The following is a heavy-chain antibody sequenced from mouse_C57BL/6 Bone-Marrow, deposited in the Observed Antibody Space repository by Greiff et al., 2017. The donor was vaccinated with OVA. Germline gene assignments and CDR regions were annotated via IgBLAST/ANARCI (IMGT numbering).Heavy chain of an antibody. V-gene: IGHV1-64*01. CDR2: IHPNSGST. CDR3: ARWFIPEAMDY. CDR1: GYTFTSYW. J-gene: IGHJ4*01. D-gene: IGHD1-1*01. Sequence: VQLQQPGAELVKPGASVKLSCKASGYTFTSYWMHWVKQRPGQGLEWIGMIHPNSGSTNYNEKFKSKATLTVDKSSSTAYMQLSSLISEDSAVYYCARWFIPEAMDYWGQGTSVTVSS.